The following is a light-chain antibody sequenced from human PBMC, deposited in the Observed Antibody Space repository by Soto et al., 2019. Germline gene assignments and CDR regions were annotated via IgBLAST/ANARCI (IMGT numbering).Light chain of an antibody. Sequence: QSALTQPDSVSGSPGQSIPISCTGTSSDVGGYNYVSWYQQHPGKAPKLMIYEVSNRPSGVSNRFSGSKSGNTASLTISGLQAEDEADYYCSSYTSSSPYVFGTGPKVTVL. CDR3: SSYTSSSPYV. J-gene: IGLJ1*01. CDR1: SSDVGGYNY. V-gene: IGLV2-14*01. CDR2: EVS.